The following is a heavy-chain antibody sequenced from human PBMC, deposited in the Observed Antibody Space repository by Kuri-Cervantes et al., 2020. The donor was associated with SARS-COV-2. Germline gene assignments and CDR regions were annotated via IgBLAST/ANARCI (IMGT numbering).Heavy chain of an antibody. CDR2: IYYSGST. CDR1: GGSISSGDYY. V-gene: IGHV4-30-4*01. J-gene: IGHJ5*02. CDR3: ARADIRMTIFGVVPNWFDP. Sequence: SETLSLTCTVSGGSISSGDYYWSWIRQPPGKGLEWIGYIYYSGSTYYNPSLKSRVTISVDTSKNQFSLKLSSVTAADTAVYYCARADIRMTIFGVVPNWFDPWGQGTLVTVSS. D-gene: IGHD3-3*01.